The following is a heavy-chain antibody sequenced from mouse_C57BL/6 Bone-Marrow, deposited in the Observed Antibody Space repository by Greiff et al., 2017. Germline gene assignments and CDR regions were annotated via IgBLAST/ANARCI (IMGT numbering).Heavy chain of an antibody. CDR2: ICRGGST. CDR3: ARTKLYDGYYVAGFAY. Sequence: VQGVESGPGLVQPSQSLSITCTVSGFSLTSYGVHWVRQSPGKGLEWLGVICRGGSTDYNAAFISRLSISKDNSKCHVFFKMNSLQADDTAIYYCARTKLYDGYYVAGFAYWGQGTLVTVSA. D-gene: IGHD2-3*01. J-gene: IGHJ3*01. V-gene: IGHV2-2*01. CDR1: GFSLTSYG.